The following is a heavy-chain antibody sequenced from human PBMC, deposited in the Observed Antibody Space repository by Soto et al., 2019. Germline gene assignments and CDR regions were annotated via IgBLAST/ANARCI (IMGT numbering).Heavy chain of an antibody. CDR2: IYYSGST. J-gene: IGHJ4*02. D-gene: IGHD5-12*01. Sequence: PSETLSLTCTVSGGSISSNTYYWGWIRQPPGKGLEWIGSIYYSGSTHYNPSLKSRVTISVDASKNQFSLKLSSVTAADTAVYYCARHNAIVATTTEFDYWGQGTLVTVSS. CDR1: GGSISSNTYY. CDR3: ARHNAIVATTTEFDY. V-gene: IGHV4-39*01.